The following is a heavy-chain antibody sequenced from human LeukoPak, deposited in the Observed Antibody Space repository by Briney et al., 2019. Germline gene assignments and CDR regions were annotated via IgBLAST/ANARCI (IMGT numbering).Heavy chain of an antibody. CDR1: GGSFSGCY. D-gene: IGHD1-7*01. CDR3: ARGVAGTTFLSDY. CDR2: INHSGST. J-gene: IGHJ4*02. Sequence: PSETLSLTCAVYGGSFSGCYWSWIRQPPGKGLEWIGEINHSGSTNYNPSLKSRVTMSVDTSKNQFSLKLSSVTAADTAVYYCARGVAGTTFLSDYWGQGTLVTVSS. V-gene: IGHV4-34*01.